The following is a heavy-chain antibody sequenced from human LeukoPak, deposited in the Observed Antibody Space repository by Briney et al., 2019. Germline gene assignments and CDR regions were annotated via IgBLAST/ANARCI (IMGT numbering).Heavy chain of an antibody. Sequence: PGRSLRLSCAASGFTFRDYYMTWVRQAPGKGLEWISYISRSGDNLYYADSVEGRFTISRDNARNSVYLQMNSLRAEDTAVYYCAREVIIFPDYYYYGMDVWGQGTTVTVSS. V-gene: IGHV3-11*01. D-gene: IGHD3-9*01. CDR1: GFTFRDYY. CDR2: ISRSGDNL. J-gene: IGHJ6*02. CDR3: AREVIIFPDYYYYGMDV.